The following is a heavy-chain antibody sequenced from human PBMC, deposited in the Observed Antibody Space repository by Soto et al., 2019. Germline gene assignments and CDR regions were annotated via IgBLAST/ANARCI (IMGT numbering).Heavy chain of an antibody. Sequence: GGSLRLSCAASGFTFSSYGMHWVRQAPGKGLEWVAVISYDGSNKYYADSVKGRFTISRDNSKNTLYLQMNSLRAEDTAVYYCAKGQQQLVEGGDYNWFDPWGQGTLVTVSS. CDR2: ISYDGSNK. CDR3: AKGQQQLVEGGDYNWFDP. CDR1: GFTFSSYG. D-gene: IGHD6-13*01. V-gene: IGHV3-30*18. J-gene: IGHJ5*02.